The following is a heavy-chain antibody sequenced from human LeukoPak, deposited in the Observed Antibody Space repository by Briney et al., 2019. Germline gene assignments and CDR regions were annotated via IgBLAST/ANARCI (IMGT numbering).Heavy chain of an antibody. Sequence: PSEILSLTCTVSGGSISSYYWSWIRQPAGKGLEWIGRIYTSGSTNYNPSLKSRVTMSVDTSKNQFSLKLSSVTAADTAVYYCARGLCSSTSCYGGFGDRGYYYYYMDVWGKGTTVTVSS. CDR2: IYTSGST. CDR3: ARGLCSSTSCYGGFGDRGYYYYYMDV. J-gene: IGHJ6*03. CDR1: GGSISSYY. V-gene: IGHV4-4*07. D-gene: IGHD2-2*01.